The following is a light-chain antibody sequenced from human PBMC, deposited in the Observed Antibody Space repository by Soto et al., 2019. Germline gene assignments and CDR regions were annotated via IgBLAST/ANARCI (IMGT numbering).Light chain of an antibody. V-gene: IGLV2-14*01. Sequence: STLTPPACVSVSPGQSITISCAGTMRDVGAYNLVSWYQQHPGRAPQLIIYEVRNRPSGISSRFSGSKSGNTASLTISGLQAEDEADYYCSSYTSKSRLIFGGGTKVTVL. CDR2: EVR. CDR3: SSYTSKSRLI. CDR1: MRDVGAYNL. J-gene: IGLJ2*01.